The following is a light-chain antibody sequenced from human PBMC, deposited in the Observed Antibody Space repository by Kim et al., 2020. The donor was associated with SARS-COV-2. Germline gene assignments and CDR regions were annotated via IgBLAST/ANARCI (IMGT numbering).Light chain of an antibody. CDR3: QQYEELPT. CDR2: DAT. CDR1: QSLENDF. Sequence: STGKSATLSYGASQSLENDFIDWYQQKPGLAPRLVIYDATRSATGGHDRFSGGGSGTHFTLTISDLEPEYFALYYCQQYEELPTFGQETELEI. V-gene: IGKV3D-20*01. J-gene: IGKJ2*01.